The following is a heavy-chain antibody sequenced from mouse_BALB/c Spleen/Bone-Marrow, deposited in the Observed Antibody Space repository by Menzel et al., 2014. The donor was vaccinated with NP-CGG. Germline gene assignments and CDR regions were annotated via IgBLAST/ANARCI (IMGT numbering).Heavy chain of an antibody. CDR2: ISNGGGST. CDR3: ARRGWYYAMDY. CDR1: GFTFGDYY. V-gene: IGHV5-12*02. Sequence: EVKLQESGGGLVQPGGSLKLSCATSGFTFGDYYMYWVRQTPEKRLEWVAYISNGGGSTYYPDTVKGRFTISRDNAKNTLYLQMSRLKSEDTAMYYCARRGWYYAMDYWGQGTSVTVSS. D-gene: IGHD2-3*01. J-gene: IGHJ4*01.